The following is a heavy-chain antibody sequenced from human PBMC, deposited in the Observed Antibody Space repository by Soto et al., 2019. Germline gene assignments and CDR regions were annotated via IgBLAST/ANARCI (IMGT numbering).Heavy chain of an antibody. CDR3: ARGIYQKYGMDV. CDR1: EFTFNNYW. Sequence: EVQLVESGGGLVQPGGSLRLSCAASEFTFNNYWNHWVRQVPGKGLVWVSRINTDGSSTDYADSVKGRFTISRDNAENTVYLQMNSLRGEDTALYYCARGIYQKYGMDVWGQGTTVTVSS. J-gene: IGHJ6*02. CDR2: INTDGSST. V-gene: IGHV3-74*01. D-gene: IGHD3-16*02.